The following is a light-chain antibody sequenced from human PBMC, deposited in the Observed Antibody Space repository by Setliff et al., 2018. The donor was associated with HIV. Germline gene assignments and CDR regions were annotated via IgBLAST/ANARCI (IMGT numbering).Light chain of an antibody. Sequence: QSALAQPASVSGSPGQSITISCTGSSSDVGGYNFVSWYQHHPGKAPKLIIYEVNHRPSGVSHRFSGSKSANTASLTISGLQAEDEADYYCSSYTFRKTWVFGGGTKVT. CDR2: EVN. J-gene: IGLJ3*02. CDR1: SSDVGGYNF. CDR3: SSYTFRKTWV. V-gene: IGLV2-14*01.